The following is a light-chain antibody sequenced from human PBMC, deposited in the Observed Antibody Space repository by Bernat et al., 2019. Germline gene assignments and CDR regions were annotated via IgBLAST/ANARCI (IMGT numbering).Light chain of an antibody. J-gene: IGKJ5*01. CDR1: QILVYSDGNTN. Sequence: DVVMTQSPLSLPVTRGQPAFISCRSSQILVYSDGNTNLNWFQQRPGQSPRRLIYKVSNRDSGVPHRYSCSGSGTDFTLQISMVEAEDVRVYYCMQGTHWPPVTFGQTTRLEIK. CDR3: MQGTHWPPVT. CDR2: KVS. V-gene: IGKV2-30*01.